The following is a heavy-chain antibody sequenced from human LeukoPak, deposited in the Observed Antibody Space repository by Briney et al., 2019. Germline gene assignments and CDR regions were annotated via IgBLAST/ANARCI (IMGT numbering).Heavy chain of an antibody. Sequence: PGGSLRLSCAASGFTFSSYAMSWVRQAPGKGPAGGSAISGSGDTTYDADSVKGRFSISRDNSKNTLYLQMNSLRAEDTAVYYCAKDSNFWSGYYSDYWGQGTLVTVSS. CDR2: ISGSGDTT. V-gene: IGHV3-23*01. J-gene: IGHJ4*02. D-gene: IGHD3-3*01. CDR3: AKDSNFWSGYYSDY. CDR1: GFTFSSYA.